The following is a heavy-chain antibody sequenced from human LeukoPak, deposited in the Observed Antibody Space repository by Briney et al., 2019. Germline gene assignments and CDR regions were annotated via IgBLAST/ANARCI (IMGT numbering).Heavy chain of an antibody. CDR2: SGSDGNT. CDR3: AKHNIDY. CDR1: GFTFSSYV. D-gene: IGHD1-1*01. Sequence: GGSLRLSCAASGFTFSSYVMSWARQAPGKGLEWVSASGSDGNTYYADSVKGRFTISRDNSKNTLYLQMNSLRAEDTAIYYCAKHNIDYWGQGTLVTVSS. J-gene: IGHJ4*02. V-gene: IGHV3-23*01.